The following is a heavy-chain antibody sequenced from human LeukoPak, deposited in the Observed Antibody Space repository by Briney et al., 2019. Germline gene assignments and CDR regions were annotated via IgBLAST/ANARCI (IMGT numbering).Heavy chain of an antibody. Sequence: SETLSLTCTVSGGSVSSSSYYWGWLRQLPGKGLEWIGSIYYTGSSYYSSSLRSRVTISVDTSENQFSLKLHYVTAADKAVFFCARVVGGGLHSGCFDYWGQGTLVTVSS. CDR2: IYYTGSS. CDR1: GGSVSSSSYY. D-gene: IGHD3-10*01. V-gene: IGHV4-39*07. J-gene: IGHJ4*02. CDR3: ARVVGGGLHSGCFDY.